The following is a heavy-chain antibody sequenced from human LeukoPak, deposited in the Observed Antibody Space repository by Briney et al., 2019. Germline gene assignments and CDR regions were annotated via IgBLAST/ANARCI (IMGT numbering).Heavy chain of an antibody. J-gene: IGHJ6*03. D-gene: IGHD3-10*01. CDR1: GFTFSSYS. V-gene: IGHV4-34*01. CDR3: ARAFRDYGSGSNPYYYYYMDV. Sequence: GSLRLSCAASGFTFSSYSMNWVRQAPGKGLEWIGEINHSGSTNYNPSLKSRVTISVDTSKNQFSLKLSSVTAADTAVYYCARAFRDYGSGSNPYYYYYMDVWGKGTTVTVSS. CDR2: INHSGST.